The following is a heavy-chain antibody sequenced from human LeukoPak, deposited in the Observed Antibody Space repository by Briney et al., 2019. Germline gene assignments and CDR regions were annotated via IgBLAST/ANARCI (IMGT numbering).Heavy chain of an antibody. V-gene: IGHV1-69*04. CDR1: GGTFSSYA. D-gene: IGHD3-22*01. CDR2: IIPILGIA. CDR3: AREVDYYDSSGYQRYFDY. J-gene: IGHJ4*02. Sequence: ASVKVSCKASGGTFSSYAISWVRQAPGQGLEWMGRIIPILGIANYAQKFQGRVTITADKSTSTAYMELSSLRSEDTAVYYCAREVDYYDSSGYQRYFDYWGQGTLVTVSS.